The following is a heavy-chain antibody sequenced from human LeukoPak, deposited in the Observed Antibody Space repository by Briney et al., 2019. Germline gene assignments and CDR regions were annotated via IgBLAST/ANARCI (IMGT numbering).Heavy chain of an antibody. CDR1: GGSISSSSYY. CDR2: IYYSGST. Sequence: SETLSLTCTVSGGSISSSSYYWGWIRQPPGKGLEWIGSIYYSGSTYYNPSLKSRVTISVDTSKNQFSLKLSSVTAADTAVYYCAREKMATLDYWGQGTLVTVSS. J-gene: IGHJ4*02. D-gene: IGHD5-24*01. CDR3: AREKMATLDY. V-gene: IGHV4-39*07.